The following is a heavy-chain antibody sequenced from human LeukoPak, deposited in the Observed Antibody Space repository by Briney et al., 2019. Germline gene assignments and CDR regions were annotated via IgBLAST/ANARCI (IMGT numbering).Heavy chain of an antibody. Sequence: PGGSLRLSRAASGFTFSSYSMNWVRQAPGKGLEWVSSISSSSSYIYYADSVKGRFTISRDNAKNSLYLQMNSLRAEDTAVYYCARVPGGYSSSWYGSYDAFDIWGQGTMVTVSS. CDR1: GFTFSSYS. D-gene: IGHD6-13*01. J-gene: IGHJ3*02. V-gene: IGHV3-21*01. CDR3: ARVPGGYSSSWYGSYDAFDI. CDR2: ISSSSSYI.